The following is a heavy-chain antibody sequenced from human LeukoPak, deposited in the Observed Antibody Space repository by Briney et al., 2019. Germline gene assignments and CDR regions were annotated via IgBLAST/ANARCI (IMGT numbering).Heavy chain of an antibody. V-gene: IGHV7-4-1*02. Sequence: GASVKVSCKASGYTFTSYAMNWVRQAPGQGLEWMGWINTNTGNPTYAQGFTGRFVFSLDTSVSTAYLQISSLKAEDTAVYYCARVVRPYYYDSSGYYPQPLFDYWGQGTLVTVSS. D-gene: IGHD3-22*01. CDR1: GYTFTSYA. CDR2: INTNTGNP. CDR3: ARVVRPYYYDSSGYYPQPLFDY. J-gene: IGHJ4*02.